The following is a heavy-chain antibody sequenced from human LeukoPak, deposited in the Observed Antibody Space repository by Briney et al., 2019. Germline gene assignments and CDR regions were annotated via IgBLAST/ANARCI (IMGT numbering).Heavy chain of an antibody. D-gene: IGHD6-6*01. CDR2: IYPGDSDT. Sequence: GESLKISCKGSGYSFTSYWIGWVRQMPGKGLEWMGIIYPGDSDTRYSPSFQGQVTISADKSISTAYLQWSSLKASDTAMYYCARSNSSSLGGPNWFDPWGQGTLVTVSS. V-gene: IGHV5-51*01. CDR3: ARSNSSSLGGPNWFDP. J-gene: IGHJ5*02. CDR1: GYSFTSYW.